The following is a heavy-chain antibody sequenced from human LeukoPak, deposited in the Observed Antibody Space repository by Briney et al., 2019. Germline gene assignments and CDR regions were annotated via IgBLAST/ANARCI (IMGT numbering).Heavy chain of an antibody. Sequence: SETLSLTCTVSGGSISSYYWSWIRQPPGKGLEWIGYIYYSGSTNYNPSLKSRVTISVDTSKNQFSLKLSSVTAADTAVYYCARQFERLDAFDIWGQGTMVTVSS. V-gene: IGHV4-59*08. CDR1: GGSISSYY. D-gene: IGHD2-21*01. J-gene: IGHJ3*02. CDR3: ARQFERLDAFDI. CDR2: IYYSGST.